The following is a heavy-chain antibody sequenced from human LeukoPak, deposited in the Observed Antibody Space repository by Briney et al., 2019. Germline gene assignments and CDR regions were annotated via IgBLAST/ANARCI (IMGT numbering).Heavy chain of an antibody. J-gene: IGHJ4*02. D-gene: IGHD2-2*01. CDR1: GGSFSGYY. Sequence: SETLSLTCAVYGGSFSGYYWGWIRQPPGKGLEWIGEINHSGSTNYNPSLKSRVTISVDTSKNQFSLKLSSVTAADTAVYYCARAHYCSSTSCYSHGYGYWGQGTLVTVSS. CDR2: INHSGST. V-gene: IGHV4-34*01. CDR3: ARAHYCSSTSCYSHGYGY.